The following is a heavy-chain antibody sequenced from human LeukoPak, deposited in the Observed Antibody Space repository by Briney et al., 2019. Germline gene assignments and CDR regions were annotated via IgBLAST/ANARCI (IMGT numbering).Heavy chain of an antibody. V-gene: IGHV3-53*01. Sequence: VGSLRLSCAPSGFPISTNYMGWVRQAPGKGPEWVSIIYSGGNTFYADSVKGRFTISRDSAKNTLFLQMISLRAEDTAVYYCARDHITMIRGVSYYYYGMDVWGQGTTVTVSS. J-gene: IGHJ6*02. CDR1: GFPISTNY. CDR2: IYSGGNT. D-gene: IGHD3-10*01. CDR3: ARDHITMIRGVSYYYYGMDV.